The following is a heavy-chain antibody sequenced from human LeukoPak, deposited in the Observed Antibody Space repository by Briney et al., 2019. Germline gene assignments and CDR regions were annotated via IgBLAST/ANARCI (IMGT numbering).Heavy chain of an antibody. Sequence: ASVKVYCKASGYTFTSYDINWVRQANGHGLELIGSFNPNSGNTGYAQKFQGRVTMTRNTSISTAYMELSSLRSEDTAVYYCARGRYDILTGYFGYYGMDVWGQGTTVTVSS. J-gene: IGHJ6*02. V-gene: IGHV1-8*01. CDR3: ARGRYDILTGYFGYYGMDV. D-gene: IGHD3-9*01. CDR1: GYTFTSYD. CDR2: FNPNSGNT.